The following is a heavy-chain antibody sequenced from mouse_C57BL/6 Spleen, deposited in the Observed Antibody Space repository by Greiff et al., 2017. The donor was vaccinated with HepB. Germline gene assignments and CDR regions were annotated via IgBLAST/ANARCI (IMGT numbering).Heavy chain of an antibody. J-gene: IGHJ4*01. Sequence: VQLQQPGAELVKPGASVKLSCKASGYTFTSYWMHWVKQRPGQGLEWIGMIHPNSGSTNYNEKFKSKATLTVDKSSSTAYMQLSSLTSEDSAVYYCARYLYYYGSSYDAMDYWGQGTSVTVSS. CDR2: IHPNSGST. CDR1: GYTFTSYW. CDR3: ARYLYYYGSSYDAMDY. D-gene: IGHD1-1*01. V-gene: IGHV1-64*01.